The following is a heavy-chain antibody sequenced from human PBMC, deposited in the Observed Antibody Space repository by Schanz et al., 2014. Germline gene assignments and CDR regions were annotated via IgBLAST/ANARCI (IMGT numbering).Heavy chain of an antibody. CDR1: GFTFSDYY. CDR3: AKDLAAVGVFDY. D-gene: IGHD6-13*01. V-gene: IGHV3-11*01. J-gene: IGHJ4*02. CDR2: ISSGGRNI. Sequence: QVQLVESGGGLVKPGGSLRLSCAASGFTFSDYYMSWIRQAPGKGLEWVSYISSGGRNISYADSLKGRFTISRDNSKNTLDLQMNSLRAEDTAIYYCAKDLAAVGVFDYWGQGSLVTVSP.